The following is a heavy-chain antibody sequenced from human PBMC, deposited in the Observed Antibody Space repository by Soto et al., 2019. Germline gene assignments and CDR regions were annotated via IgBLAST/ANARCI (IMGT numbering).Heavy chain of an antibody. D-gene: IGHD2-21*02. CDR1: GYSISTYY. CDR2: IYYSGST. J-gene: IGHJ4*02. CDR3: ARDPSLTL. V-gene: IGHV4-59*01. Sequence: KPSETLSLTCTVSGYSISTYYWSWIRQPPGKGPEWIGYIYYSGSTNYNPSLKSRVTISVDTSKNQFSLKLSSVTAADTAVYYCARDPSLTLWGQGTLVTVSS.